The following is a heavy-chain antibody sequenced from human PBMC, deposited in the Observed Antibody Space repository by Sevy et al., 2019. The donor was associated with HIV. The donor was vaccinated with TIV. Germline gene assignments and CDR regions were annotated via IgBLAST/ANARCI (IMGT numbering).Heavy chain of an antibody. CDR2: INHSGST. CDR1: GGSFSGYY. CDR3: ARVQYSSSWARYYYYMDV. D-gene: IGHD6-13*01. V-gene: IGHV4-34*01. J-gene: IGHJ6*03. Sequence: SETLSLTCAVYGGSFSGYYWSWIRQPPGKGLEWIGEINHSGSTNYNPSLKSRVTISVDTSKNQFSLKLSSVTAADMAVYYCARVQYSSSWARYYYYMDVWGKGTTVTVSS.